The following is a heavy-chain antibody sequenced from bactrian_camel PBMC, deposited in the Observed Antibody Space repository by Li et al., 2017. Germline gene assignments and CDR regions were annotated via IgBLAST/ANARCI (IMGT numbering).Heavy chain of an antibody. CDR3: AASTIVVVTTTLRGHEYNY. CDR1: GNIVITC. V-gene: IGHV3S54*01. CDR2: IDSDGAST. Sequence: HVQLVESGGGSVQTGGSLRLSCAASGNIVITCMGWFRQAPGKEREGVAAIDSDGASTKYADFVKGRFTISRDNAKNTLYLQMHSLKPEDTAMYYCAASTIVVVTTTLRGHEYNYWGQGTQVTVS. J-gene: IGHJ4*01. D-gene: IGHD2*01.